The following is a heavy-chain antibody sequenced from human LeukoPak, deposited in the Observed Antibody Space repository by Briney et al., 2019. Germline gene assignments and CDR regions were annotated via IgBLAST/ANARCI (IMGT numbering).Heavy chain of an antibody. CDR2: IYYSGST. J-gene: IGHJ4*02. CDR3: ASRGYYDNSAYFRN. D-gene: IGHD3-22*01. V-gene: IGHV4-59*01. CDR1: GGSISSYY. Sequence: SETLSLTCTVSGGSISSYYWSWIRQPAGKGLEWIGYIYYSGSTNYNPSLKSRVTISIDTSKHQFSLNLTSVTAADTAVYFCASRGYYDNSAYFRNWGQGTLVTVSS.